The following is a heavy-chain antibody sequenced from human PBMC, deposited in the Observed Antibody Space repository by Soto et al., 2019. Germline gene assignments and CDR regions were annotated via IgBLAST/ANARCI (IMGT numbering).Heavy chain of an antibody. CDR3: ARLSNYLYRYFHMDV. J-gene: IGHJ6*02. D-gene: IGHD4-4*01. Sequence: GESLKISCKGSGYSFTTYWIAWVRQMPGKGLEWMGIIFPGDSDPRYSPSFQGQVTISADTSISTAYLQWSSLKASDTAIYYCARLSNYLYRYFHMDVWGQGTTVTVSS. CDR1: GYSFTTYW. V-gene: IGHV5-51*01. CDR2: IFPGDSDP.